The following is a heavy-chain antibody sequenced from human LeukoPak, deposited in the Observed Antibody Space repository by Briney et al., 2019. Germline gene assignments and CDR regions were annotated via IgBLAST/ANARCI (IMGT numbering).Heavy chain of an antibody. J-gene: IGHJ4*02. V-gene: IGHV4-31*03. CDR1: GVSVNSGGYY. CDR3: AVGPHHYFDS. Sequence: ASETLSLTCTVSGVSVNSGGYYWSWIRQHPGNGLEWIRHIPYSESTYDNPSLTSRLPIPLDTSKNQFSLRLSSVSAAHAALYSCAVGPHHYFDSWGQGTLVTVSS. CDR2: IPYSEST.